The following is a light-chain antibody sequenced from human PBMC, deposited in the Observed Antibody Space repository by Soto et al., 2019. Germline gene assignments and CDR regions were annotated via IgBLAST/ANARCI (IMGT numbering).Light chain of an antibody. V-gene: IGLV2-14*01. Sequence: QSVLTQPASVSGSPGQSITISCTGTSSDVGGYNHVSWYQLHPGKAPKLMVYEVSNRPSGVSNRFSGSKSGNTVSLTISGLQAEDEADYYCFSYTSSTAYVFGTGTKVTVL. J-gene: IGLJ1*01. CDR3: FSYTSSTAYV. CDR2: EVS. CDR1: SSDVGGYNH.